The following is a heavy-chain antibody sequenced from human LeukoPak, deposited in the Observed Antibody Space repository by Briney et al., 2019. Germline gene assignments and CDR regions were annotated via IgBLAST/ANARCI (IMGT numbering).Heavy chain of an antibody. V-gene: IGHV3-23*01. CDR2: ISGSGGST. Sequence: GGSLRLSCAASGFTFSSYAMSWVRQAPGKGLEWVSAISGSGGSTYYADSVKGWFTISRDNSKNTLYLQMNSLRAEDTAVYYXAKLSMVRGVISDAFDIWGQGTMVTVSS. D-gene: IGHD3-10*01. CDR3: AKLSMVRGVISDAFDI. J-gene: IGHJ3*02. CDR1: GFTFSSYA.